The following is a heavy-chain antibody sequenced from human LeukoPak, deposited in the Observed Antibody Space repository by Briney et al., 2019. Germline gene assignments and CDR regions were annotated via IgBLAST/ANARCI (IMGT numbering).Heavy chain of an antibody. Sequence: GGSLRLSCAASGFTFYSYWMSWVRQAPGKGLEWVANIKQDGSEKYYVDSVKGRFTISRDNARNSLYLQMNSLRAEDTAVYYCAKALWFGETFPAYWGQGTLVTVSS. CDR1: GFTFYSYW. CDR3: AKALWFGETFPAY. J-gene: IGHJ4*02. V-gene: IGHV3-7*01. CDR2: IKQDGSEK. D-gene: IGHD3-10*01.